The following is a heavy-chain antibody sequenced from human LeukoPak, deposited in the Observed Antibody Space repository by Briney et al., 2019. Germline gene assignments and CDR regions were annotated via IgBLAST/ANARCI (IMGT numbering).Heavy chain of an antibody. V-gene: IGHV3-30*02. J-gene: IGHJ4*02. CDR3: AKDRGYYDSALGY. D-gene: IGHD3-22*01. CDR2: IRYDGSNK. Sequence: GGSLRLSCAASGFTFSSYGMHWVRQAPGKGLEWVSFIRYDGSNKYYADSVKGRFTISRDNSKNTLYLQMNSLRAEDTAVYYCAKDRGYYDSALGYWGQGTLVTVSS. CDR1: GFTFSSYG.